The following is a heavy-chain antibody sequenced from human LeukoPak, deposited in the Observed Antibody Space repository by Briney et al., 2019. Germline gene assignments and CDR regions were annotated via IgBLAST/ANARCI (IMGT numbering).Heavy chain of an antibody. V-gene: IGHV3-7*01. CDR1: GFSFSAYW. D-gene: IGHD2-15*01. CDR2: INPAGSET. CDR3: ARFGYVAAVDV. Sequence: GESLRRSGAASGFSFSAYWMTWVRQAPGTGLEWVANINPAGSETYYVDPVKGRFSISRDNAKNLVYLQMNSLRAEDTAVYHCARFGYVAAVDVWGQGTPVTVSS. J-gene: IGHJ4*02.